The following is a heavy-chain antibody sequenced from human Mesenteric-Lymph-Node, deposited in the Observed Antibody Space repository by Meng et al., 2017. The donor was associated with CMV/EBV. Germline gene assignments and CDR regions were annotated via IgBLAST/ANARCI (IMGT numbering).Heavy chain of an antibody. Sequence: SLKISCKASGFSFDGYAMHWVRQAPGKGLEWVSGISWNSGRVDYADSVKGRFTISRDNAKNSLYLQMNSLRIEDTALYYCAKGRTTVTIGGYGMDVWGQGTTVTVSS. J-gene: IGHJ6*02. V-gene: IGHV3-9*01. D-gene: IGHD4-17*01. CDR2: ISWNSGRV. CDR3: AKGRTTVTIGGYGMDV. CDR1: GFSFDGYA.